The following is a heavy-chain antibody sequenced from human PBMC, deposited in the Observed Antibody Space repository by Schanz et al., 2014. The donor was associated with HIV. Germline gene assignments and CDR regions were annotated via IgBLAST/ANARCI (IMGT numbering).Heavy chain of an antibody. CDR1: GFTYRNYG. J-gene: IGHJ6*02. D-gene: IGHD3-10*01. V-gene: IGHV3-21*03. Sequence: EQLVESGGGVVQPGRSLRLSCAASGFTYRNYGIHWVRQAPGKGLEGVSSLSGSGSNIYYADSVKGRFTISRYNGKNSLFLQMNSLKTEDTAVYYCTRLVVRWFGEAHYSMDVWGQGTTVTVTS. CDR2: LSGSGSNI. CDR3: TRLVVRWFGEAHYSMDV.